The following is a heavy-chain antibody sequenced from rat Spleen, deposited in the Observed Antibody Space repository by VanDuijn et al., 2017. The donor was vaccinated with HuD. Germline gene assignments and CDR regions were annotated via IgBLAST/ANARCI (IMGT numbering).Heavy chain of an antibody. CDR2: LSPRGVST. J-gene: IGHJ3*01. V-gene: IGHV5-19*01. Sequence: EVQLVESGGGLVQPGRSLKLSCAASGFTFSNYGMHCVRAAPTKGLEGVASLSPRGVSTYYRDSVKGRFTISRDNSTSTLYLQMDSLRSEDTATYYCATGANNLFAYWRQGTLVTFSS. CDR3: ATGANNLFAY. D-gene: IGHD1-2*01. CDR1: GFTFSNYG.